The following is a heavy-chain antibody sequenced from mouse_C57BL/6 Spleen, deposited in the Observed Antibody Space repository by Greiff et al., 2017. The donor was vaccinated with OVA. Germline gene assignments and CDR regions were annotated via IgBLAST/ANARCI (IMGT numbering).Heavy chain of an antibody. J-gene: IGHJ4*01. Sequence: QVQLKESGPELVKPGASVKISCKASGYAFSSSWMNWVKQRPGKGLEWIGRIYPGDGDTNYNGKFKGKATLTADKSSSTAYMQLSSLTSEDSAVYFCAREAYYAMDYWGQGTSVTVSS. V-gene: IGHV1-82*01. CDR3: AREAYYAMDY. CDR2: IYPGDGDT. CDR1: GYAFSSSW.